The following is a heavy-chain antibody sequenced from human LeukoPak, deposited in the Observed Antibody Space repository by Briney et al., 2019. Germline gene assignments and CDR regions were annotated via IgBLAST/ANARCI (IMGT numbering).Heavy chain of an antibody. V-gene: IGHV4-30-2*01. CDR1: GGSISSGGYS. J-gene: IGHJ5*02. CDR3: ARERENWFDP. Sequence: SETLSLTCAVSGGSISSGGYSWSWIRQPPGKGLEWIGYIYHSGSTYYNPSLKSRVTISVDRSKNQFSLKLSSVTAADTVVYYCARERENWFDPWGQRTLVTVSS. CDR2: IYHSGST.